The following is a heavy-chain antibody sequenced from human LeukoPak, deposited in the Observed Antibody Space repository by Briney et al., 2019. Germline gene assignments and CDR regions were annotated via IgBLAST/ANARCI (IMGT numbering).Heavy chain of an antibody. D-gene: IGHD2-21*02. CDR3: ARDLGGGWHIVMVTAPWYMDV. CDR1: GYSISSGYY. V-gene: IGHV4-38-2*02. CDR2: IYHSGST. J-gene: IGHJ6*03. Sequence: PSETLSLTCTVSGYSISSGYYWGWIRQPPGKGLEWIGSIYHSGSTYYNPSLKSRVTISVDTSKNQFSLKLSSVTAADTAVYYCARDLGGGWHIVMVTAPWYMDVWGKGTTVTVSS.